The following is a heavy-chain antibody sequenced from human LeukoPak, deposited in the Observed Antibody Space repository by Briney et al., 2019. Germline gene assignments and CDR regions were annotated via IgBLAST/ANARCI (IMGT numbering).Heavy chain of an antibody. D-gene: IGHD3-22*01. CDR2: IYYSGST. CDR1: GGSISSGDYY. CDR3: ARGRSYYDSTGYTY. J-gene: IGHJ4*02. V-gene: IGHV4-61*08. Sequence: SETLSLTCTVSGGSISSGDYYWSWIRQPPGKGLEWIGYIYYSGSTNYNPSLKSRVTISVDTSKNQFSLKLTSVSAADTAVYYCARGRSYYDSTGYTYWGQGTQVTVSS.